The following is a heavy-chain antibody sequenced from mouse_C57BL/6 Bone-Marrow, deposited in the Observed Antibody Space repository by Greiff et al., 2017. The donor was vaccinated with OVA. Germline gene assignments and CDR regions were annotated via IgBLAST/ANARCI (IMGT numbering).Heavy chain of an antibody. V-gene: IGHV1-26*01. CDR3: GSGSMVTDYFDY. D-gene: IGHD2-2*01. CDR1: GYTFTDYY. CDR2: INPNNGGT. Sequence: VQLQQSGPELVKPGASVKISCKASGYTFTDYYMNWVKQRHGQSLEWIGEINPNNGGTSYNQKFKGKATLTVDKSSSTAYMQLRSLTSEDSADYYCGSGSMVTDYFDYWGQGTTLTVSS. J-gene: IGHJ2*01.